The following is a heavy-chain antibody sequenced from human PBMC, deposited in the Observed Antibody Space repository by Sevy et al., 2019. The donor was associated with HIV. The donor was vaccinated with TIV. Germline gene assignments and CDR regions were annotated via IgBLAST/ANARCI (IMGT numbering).Heavy chain of an antibody. V-gene: IGHV3-7*03. CDR1: GFTFSRFW. CDR3: ARGGVLEWPLGPFDY. J-gene: IGHJ4*02. CDR2: INQDGSES. Sequence: GGSLRLSCAASGFTFSRFWMSWVRQAPGKGLEWVANINQDGSESNYVDSVKGRFTISRDNAKNSLYLQMNSLRGEDTAVFFCARGGVLEWPLGPFDYWGQGTLVTVSS. D-gene: IGHD3-3*01.